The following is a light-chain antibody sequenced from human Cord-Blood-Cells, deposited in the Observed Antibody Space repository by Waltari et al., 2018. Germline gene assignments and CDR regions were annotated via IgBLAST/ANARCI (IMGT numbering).Light chain of an antibody. CDR1: RRDVGCLNL. Sequence: QSALTQPASVSGSPGQSITISCTGTRRDVGCLNLVSWYTHHPGKAPKLMFYEVSKRPSGVSNRFSGSKSGNTASLTISGLQAEDEADYYCCSYAGSSTYVFGTGTKVTVL. CDR2: EVS. CDR3: CSYAGSSTYV. J-gene: IGLJ1*01. V-gene: IGLV2-23*02.